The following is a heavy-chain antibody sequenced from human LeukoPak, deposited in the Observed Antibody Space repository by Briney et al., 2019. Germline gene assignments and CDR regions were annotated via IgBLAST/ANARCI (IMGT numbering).Heavy chain of an antibody. CDR1: GGSISSSRYH. Sequence: SETLSLTCTVSGGSISSSRYHWGWIRQPPGKGLEWIGSIYYSGTTFYNPSLKSRVTISVDTSKNQFSLKVSSVTAADTAVYYCATTYSYTSGSYDYWGQGTLVTVSS. V-gene: IGHV4-39*01. CDR3: ATTYSYTSGSYDY. D-gene: IGHD5-18*01. CDR2: IYYSGTT. J-gene: IGHJ4*02.